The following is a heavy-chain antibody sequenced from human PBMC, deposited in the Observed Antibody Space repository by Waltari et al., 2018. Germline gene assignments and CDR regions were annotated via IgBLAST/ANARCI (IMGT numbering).Heavy chain of an antibody. J-gene: IGHJ3*02. CDR2: ISRRSNTI. Sequence: EVQLVDSGGGLVQPGGSLRLSCAASGFTFSSYSMNWVRQAPGKGLEWDSYISRRSNTIDYVDSGKGRFTSSRDNADNSLYLQRNSLRAEDTAVYYCARGRNNGRSGYDIWGQGTMVTVSS. D-gene: IGHD3-22*01. CDR1: GFTFSSYS. V-gene: IGHV3-48*01. CDR3: ARGRNNGRSGYDI.